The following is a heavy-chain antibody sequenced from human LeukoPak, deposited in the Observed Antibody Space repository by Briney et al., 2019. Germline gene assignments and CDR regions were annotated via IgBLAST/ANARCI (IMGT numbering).Heavy chain of an antibody. CDR1: GFTFSGSA. V-gene: IGHV3-73*01. CDR2: IRSKANSYAT. Sequence: PGASLRLSCAASGFTFSGSAMRWVRQASGEGLEWVGRIRSKANSYATAYAASVKGRFTISRDDSKNTAYLQLNSLRAEDTAVYYCAKDFGECVLGAFDIWGQGTMVTVSS. D-gene: IGHD3-10*01. J-gene: IGHJ3*02. CDR3: AKDFGECVLGAFDI.